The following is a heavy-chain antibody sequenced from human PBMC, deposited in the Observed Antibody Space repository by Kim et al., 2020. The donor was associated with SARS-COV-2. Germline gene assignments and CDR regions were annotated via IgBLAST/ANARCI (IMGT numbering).Heavy chain of an antibody. J-gene: IGHJ4*02. D-gene: IGHD6-6*01. CDR3: ARDEGSSYFDY. V-gene: IGHV3-48*04. Sequence: YYADSVKGRFSMSRDTTKNTLDLEMKSLRAEDTAMYYCARDEGSSYFDYWGRGTPVTVSS.